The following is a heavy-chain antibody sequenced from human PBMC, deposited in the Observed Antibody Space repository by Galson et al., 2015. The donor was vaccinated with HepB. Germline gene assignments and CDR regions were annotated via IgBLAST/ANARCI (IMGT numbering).Heavy chain of an antibody. Sequence: ETLSLTCTVSGGSVSSDSYYWTWIRQPPGKGLEWIGFIYYSGSTNYNPSLKSRVTISLDTSKNRFSLRLRSVTAADTAVYYGARVGFGEPYVTRMSNWFDPWGQGTLVTVSS. J-gene: IGHJ5*02. V-gene: IGHV4-61*01. D-gene: IGHD3-10*01. CDR3: ARVGFGEPYVTRMSNWFDP. CDR2: IYYSGST. CDR1: GGSVSSDSYY.